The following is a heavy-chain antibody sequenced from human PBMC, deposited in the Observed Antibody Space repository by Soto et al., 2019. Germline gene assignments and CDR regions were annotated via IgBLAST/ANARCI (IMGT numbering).Heavy chain of an antibody. D-gene: IGHD3-16*01. V-gene: IGHV3-33*01. J-gene: IGHJ4*02. Sequence: QVQLVASGGGVVQPGRSLRLSCVASGYIFSDYGMHWVRQAPGKGLEWVAVIWYDGSKKYYGDSVRGRFTISRDNSKSTLYLQMNSLRPDDTAMYYCVSEDNADDSGGGFWGQGVPVIVSS. CDR2: IWYDGSKK. CDR3: VSEDNADDSGGGF. CDR1: GYIFSDYG.